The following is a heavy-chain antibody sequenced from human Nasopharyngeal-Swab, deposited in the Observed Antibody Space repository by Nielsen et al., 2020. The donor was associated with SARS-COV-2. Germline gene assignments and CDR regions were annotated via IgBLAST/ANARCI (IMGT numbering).Heavy chain of an antibody. CDR3: ARRPSYGDYLDAFDI. Sequence: KVSCKGSGYSFTSYWIGWVRQMPGKGLEWMGIIYPGDSDTRYSPSFQGQVTISADKSISTAYLQWSSLKASDTAMYYCARRPSYGDYLDAFDIWGQGTMVTVSS. CDR1: GYSFTSYW. CDR2: IYPGDSDT. V-gene: IGHV5-51*01. D-gene: IGHD4-17*01. J-gene: IGHJ3*02.